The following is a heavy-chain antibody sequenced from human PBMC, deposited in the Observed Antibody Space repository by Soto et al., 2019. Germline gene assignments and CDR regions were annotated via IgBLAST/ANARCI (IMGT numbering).Heavy chain of an antibody. Sequence: LRLSCAASGFTFSSYAMSWVRQAPGKGLEWVSAISGSGGSTYYADSVKGRFTISRDNSKNTLYLQMNSLRAEDTAVYYCAFSAGGYSYAYYYYYGMDVWGQGTTVTVSS. CDR2: ISGSGGST. CDR3: AFSAGGYSYAYYYYYGMDV. J-gene: IGHJ6*02. CDR1: GFTFSSYA. D-gene: IGHD5-18*01. V-gene: IGHV3-23*01.